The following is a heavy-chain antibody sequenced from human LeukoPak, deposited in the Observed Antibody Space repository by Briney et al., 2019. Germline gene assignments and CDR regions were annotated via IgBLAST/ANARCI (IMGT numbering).Heavy chain of an antibody. CDR2: ISGSGGST. V-gene: IGHV3-23*01. CDR3: AKDLTGATAGRNWFDP. J-gene: IGHJ5*02. CDR1: GFTFSSYA. Sequence: GGALRLSCAASGFTFSSYAMSWVRQAPGKGLGWVSAISGSGGSTYYADSVKGRFTISRDNSKNTLYLQMNSLRAEDTAVYYCAKDLTGATAGRNWFDPWGQGTLVTVSS. D-gene: IGHD1-26*01.